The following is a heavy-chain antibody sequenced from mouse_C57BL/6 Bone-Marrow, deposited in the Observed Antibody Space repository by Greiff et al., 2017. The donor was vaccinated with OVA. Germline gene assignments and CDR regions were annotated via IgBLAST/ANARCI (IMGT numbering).Heavy chain of an antibody. CDR2: IYPGSGST. D-gene: IGHD1-1*01. V-gene: IGHV1-55*01. J-gene: IGHJ2*01. Sequence: QVQLQQPGAELVKPGASVKMSCKASGYTFTSYWITWVKQRPGQGLEWIGDIYPGSGSTNSNEKFKSKATLTVDTSSSTAYMQLSSLTSEDYAVYYCARSDTTVVAPLDYWGQGTTLTVSS. CDR1: GYTFTSYW. CDR3: ARSDTTVVAPLDY.